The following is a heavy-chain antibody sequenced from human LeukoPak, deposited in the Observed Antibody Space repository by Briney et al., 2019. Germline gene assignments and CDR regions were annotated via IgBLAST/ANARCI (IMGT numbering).Heavy chain of an antibody. CDR2: IRYDGSNK. V-gene: IGHV3-30*02. D-gene: IGHD6-13*01. CDR3: AREGYSSSWYSSLNWFDP. Sequence: GGSLRLSCAASGFTFSSYGMHWVRQAPGKGLEWVAFIRYDGSNKYYADSVKGRFTISRDNSKNTLYLQMNSLRAEDTAVYYCAREGYSSSWYSSLNWFDPWGQGTLVTVSS. J-gene: IGHJ5*02. CDR1: GFTFSSYG.